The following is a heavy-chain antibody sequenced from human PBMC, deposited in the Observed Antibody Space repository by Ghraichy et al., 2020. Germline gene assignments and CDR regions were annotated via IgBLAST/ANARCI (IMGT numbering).Heavy chain of an antibody. CDR1: GGSISSSSYY. CDR2: IYYSGST. V-gene: IGHV4-39*01. Sequence: SETLSLTCTVSGGSISSSSYYWGWIRQPPGKGLEWIGSIYYSGSTYYNPSLKSRVTISVDTSKNQFSLKLSSVTAADTAVYYCARNDFWSGYPYYYYYGMDVWGQGTTVTVSS. D-gene: IGHD3-3*01. CDR3: ARNDFWSGYPYYYYYGMDV. J-gene: IGHJ6*02.